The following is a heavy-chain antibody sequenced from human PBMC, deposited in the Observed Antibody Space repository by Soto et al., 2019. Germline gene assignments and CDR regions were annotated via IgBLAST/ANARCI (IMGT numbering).Heavy chain of an antibody. V-gene: IGHV4-39*02. D-gene: IGHD2-15*01. J-gene: IGHJ4*02. CDR3: GRLAEAATGHTDFDF. Sequence: LTCTVSGASIKSRNYFWGWIRQPPGKGLEFVGSIHSSGGTYYNPSLKSRVTVSVDLSNSHFSLSLKSLTATDTAVYYCGRLAEAATGHTDFDFWGQGTMVTVSS. CDR2: IHSSGGT. CDR1: GASIKSRNYF.